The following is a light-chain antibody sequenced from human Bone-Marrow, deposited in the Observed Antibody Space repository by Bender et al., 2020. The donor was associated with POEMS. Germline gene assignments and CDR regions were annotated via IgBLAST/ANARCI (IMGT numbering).Light chain of an antibody. Sequence: QSVLTQPPSASGTPGQRVTISCSGSSSNIGTNPVNWYQQLPGAAPKILISKNDQRPSGVPDRFSGSKSGTSASLAISGLRSEDEADYHCAAWDDSLSGWVFGGGTKLTVL. CDR1: SSNIGTNP. V-gene: IGLV1-47*01. CDR3: AAWDDSLSGWV. J-gene: IGLJ3*02. CDR2: KND.